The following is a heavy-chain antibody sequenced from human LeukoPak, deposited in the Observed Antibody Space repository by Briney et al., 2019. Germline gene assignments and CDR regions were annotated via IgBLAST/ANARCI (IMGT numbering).Heavy chain of an antibody. CDR3: ARIAGAVPYWFDP. D-gene: IGHD6-19*01. J-gene: IGHJ5*02. CDR1: GYTFTSYG. CDR2: IYPGDSDT. V-gene: IGHV5-51*01. Sequence: KVSCKASGYTFTSYGISWVRQMPGKGLEWMGIIYPGDSDTRYSPSFQGQVTISADKSISTAYLQWSSLKASDTAMYYCARIAGAVPYWFDPWGQGTLVTVSS.